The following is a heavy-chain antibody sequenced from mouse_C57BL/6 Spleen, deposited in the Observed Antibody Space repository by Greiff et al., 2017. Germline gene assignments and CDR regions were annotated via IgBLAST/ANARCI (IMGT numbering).Heavy chain of an antibody. CDR1: GYTFTSYW. CDR2: IDPSDSYT. Sequence: QVQLQQPGAELVMPGASVKLSCKASGYTFTSYWMHWVKQRPGQGLEWIGEIDPSDSYTNYNQKFKGKSTLTVDKSSSTAYMQLSSLTSEDSAVYYGARPESYGSSSLFAYWGQGTLVTVSA. V-gene: IGHV1-69*01. CDR3: ARPESYGSSSLFAY. D-gene: IGHD1-1*01. J-gene: IGHJ3*01.